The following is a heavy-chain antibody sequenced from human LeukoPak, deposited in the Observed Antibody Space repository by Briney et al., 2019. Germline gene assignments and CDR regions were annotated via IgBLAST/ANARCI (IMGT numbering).Heavy chain of an antibody. CDR3: ARSHDHLWGNYPDY. V-gene: IGHV4-4*02. CDR2: IHHDGRI. D-gene: IGHD3-16*02. J-gene: IGHJ4*02. Sequence: PSETLSLTCAVSGGSISSTNWWNWVRQPPGKGLEWIGEIHHDGRINYNPSLKSRVTLSVDKSKNQFSLRLNSVTAADTAMYYCARSHDHLWGNYPDYWGQGTLVTVSS. CDR1: GGSISSTNW.